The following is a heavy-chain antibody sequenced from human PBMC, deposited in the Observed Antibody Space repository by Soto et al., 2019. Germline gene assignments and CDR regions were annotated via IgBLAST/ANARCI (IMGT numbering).Heavy chain of an antibody. Sequence: SVKVSCKASGGTFSSYAISWVRQAPGQGLEWMGGIIPIFGTANYAQKFQGRVTITADESTSTAYMELSSLRSEDTAVYYCARVDEYYHDSSGEVDAFDIWGQGTMVTVPS. J-gene: IGHJ3*02. CDR1: GGTFSSYA. CDR2: IIPIFGTA. CDR3: ARVDEYYHDSSGEVDAFDI. D-gene: IGHD3-22*01. V-gene: IGHV1-69*13.